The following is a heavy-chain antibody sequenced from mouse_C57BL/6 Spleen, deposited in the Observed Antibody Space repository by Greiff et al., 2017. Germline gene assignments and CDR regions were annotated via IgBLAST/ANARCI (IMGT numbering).Heavy chain of an antibody. CDR1: GYTFTDYE. V-gene: IGHV1-15*01. D-gene: IGHD3-2*02. CDR3: TRDSSGYVWFAY. J-gene: IGHJ3*01. CDR2: IDPETGGT. Sequence: QVQLKQSGAELVRPGASVTLSCKASGYTFTDYEMHWVKQTPVHGLEWIGAIDPETGGTAYNQKFKGKDILTADKSSSTAYMELRSLTSEDSAVYYCTRDSSGYVWFAYWGQGTLVTVSA.